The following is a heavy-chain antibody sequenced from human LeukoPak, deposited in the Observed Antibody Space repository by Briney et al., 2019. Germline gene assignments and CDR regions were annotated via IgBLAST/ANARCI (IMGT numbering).Heavy chain of an antibody. D-gene: IGHD3-10*02. J-gene: IGHJ6*04. Sequence: GGSLRLSSAASGFTFSSYEMNWVRQAPGKGLEWVSYISSSGSTIYYADSVKGRFTISRDNAKNSLYLQMNSLRAEDTAVYYCAELGITMVGGVWGKGTTVTISS. CDR3: AELGITMVGGV. CDR2: ISSSGSTI. V-gene: IGHV3-48*03. CDR1: GFTFSSYE.